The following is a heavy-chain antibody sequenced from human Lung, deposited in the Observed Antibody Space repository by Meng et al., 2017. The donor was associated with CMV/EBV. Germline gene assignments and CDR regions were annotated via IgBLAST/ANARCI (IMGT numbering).Heavy chain of an antibody. V-gene: IGHV3-21*01. J-gene: IGHJ5*02. CDR1: GFTFSSYS. Sequence: GGSXRLXCAASGFTFSSYSMNWVRQAPGKGLEWVSSISSSSSYIYYADSVKGRFTISRDNAKNSLYLQMNSLRAEDTAVYYCARDDYGSGSYYNGAWLDPWGQGXLVTVSS. D-gene: IGHD3-10*01. CDR3: ARDDYGSGSYYNGAWLDP. CDR2: ISSSSSYI.